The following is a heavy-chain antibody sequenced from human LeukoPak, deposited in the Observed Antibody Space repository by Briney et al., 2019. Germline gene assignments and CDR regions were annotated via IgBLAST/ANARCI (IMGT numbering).Heavy chain of an antibody. CDR3: AKNWGDYGDYYYYGMDV. J-gene: IGHJ6*02. CDR2: ISWDGGST. V-gene: IGHV3-43*01. D-gene: IGHD4-17*01. Sequence: GGSLRLSCAASGFTFDDYTMHWVRQAAGKGLEWVSLISWDGGSTYYADSVKGRFTISRDNSKNSLYLQMNSLRTEDTALYYCAKNWGDYGDYYYYGMDVWGQGTTVTVSS. CDR1: GFTFDDYT.